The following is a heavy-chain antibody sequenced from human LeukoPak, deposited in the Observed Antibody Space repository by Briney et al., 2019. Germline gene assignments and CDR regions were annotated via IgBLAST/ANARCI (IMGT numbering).Heavy chain of an antibody. J-gene: IGHJ4*02. D-gene: IGHD3-22*01. V-gene: IGHV1-46*01. CDR3: ARDGPPITMIVVVGLNFDY. Sequence: ASVKVSCKASGYTFTSYYMHWVRQAPGQGLEWMGIISPSGGSTSYAQKFQGRVTMTRDTSTSTVYMELSSLRSENTAVYYCARDGPPITMIVVVGLNFDYWGQGTLVTVSS. CDR2: ISPSGGST. CDR1: GYTFTSYY.